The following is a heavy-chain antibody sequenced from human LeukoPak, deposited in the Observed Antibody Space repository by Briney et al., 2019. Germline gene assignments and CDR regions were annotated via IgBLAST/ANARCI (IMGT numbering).Heavy chain of an antibody. Sequence: PGGSLRLSCAASGFTFSTYAISWVRQAPGKGLEWVSAISGSGSSTYYADSVKGRFTISRDNSKNTLFLQMNSLRAEDAAVYYCAKGYCSSSSCYSYAFDIWGQGTVVTVSS. D-gene: IGHD2-2*01. CDR1: GFTFSTYA. CDR2: ISGSGSST. V-gene: IGHV3-23*01. CDR3: AKGYCSSSSCYSYAFDI. J-gene: IGHJ3*02.